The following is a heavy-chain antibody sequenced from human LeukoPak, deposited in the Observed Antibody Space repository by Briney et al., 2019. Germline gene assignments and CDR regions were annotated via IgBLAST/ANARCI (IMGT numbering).Heavy chain of an antibody. J-gene: IGHJ4*02. CDR3: ARFYSSSPHFDY. D-gene: IGHD6-6*01. CDR2: ISSSSSYI. CDR1: GFTFSSYS. Sequence: GGSLRLSCAASGFTFSSYSMNWVRQAPGKGLESVSSISSSSSYIYYADSVKGRFTISRDNAKNSLYLQMNSLRAEDTAVYYCARFYSSSPHFDYWGQGTLVTVSS. V-gene: IGHV3-21*01.